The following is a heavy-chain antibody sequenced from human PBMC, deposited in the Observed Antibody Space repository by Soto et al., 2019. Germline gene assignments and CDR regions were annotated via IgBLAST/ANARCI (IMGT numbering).Heavy chain of an antibody. CDR2: IWYDGSNK. V-gene: IGHV3-33*01. CDR1: GFTFSSYG. D-gene: IGHD3-22*01. Sequence: QVQLVESGGGVVQPGRSLRLSCAASGFTFSSYGMHWVRQAPGKGLEWVAVIWYDGSNKYYADSVKGRFTIARDNSKNTLYLQMNSLRAEETAVYYCARDRVVVITGGWYDYWGQGPLVTVSS. CDR3: ARDRVVVITGGWYDY. J-gene: IGHJ4*02.